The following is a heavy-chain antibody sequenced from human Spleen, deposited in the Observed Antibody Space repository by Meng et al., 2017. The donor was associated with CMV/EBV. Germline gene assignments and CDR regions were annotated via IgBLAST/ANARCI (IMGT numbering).Heavy chain of an antibody. D-gene: IGHD3-10*01. CDR1: GFTFSDYW. J-gene: IGHJ6*02. CDR2: IKQDGGDR. CDR3: ATGRGDFYAMDV. V-gene: IGHV3-7*01. Sequence: GGSLRLSCAASGFTFSDYWMSWVRQAPGKGLEWVASIKQDGGDRYYMDSVKGRFTISRDNAGHSLYLQVNRLRAEDTAVYYCATGRGDFYAMDVWGQGTTVTVSS.